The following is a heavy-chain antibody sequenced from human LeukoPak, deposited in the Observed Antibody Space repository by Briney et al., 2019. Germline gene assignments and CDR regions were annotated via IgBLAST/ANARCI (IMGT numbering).Heavy chain of an antibody. CDR1: GGSISNRMYY. V-gene: IGHV4-39*07. D-gene: IGHD2/OR15-2a*01. CDR3: ARDFLLPSEGLFDY. J-gene: IGHJ4*02. Sequence: SETLSLIFYVSGGSISNRMYYWGGLRQPPGKGVEWIGSIYYSGSTYYHPSPKSRVTISVDTSKNQFSLRLNSVTAADTAVYYCARDFLLPSEGLFDYGGQGTLLTVSS. CDR2: IYYSGST.